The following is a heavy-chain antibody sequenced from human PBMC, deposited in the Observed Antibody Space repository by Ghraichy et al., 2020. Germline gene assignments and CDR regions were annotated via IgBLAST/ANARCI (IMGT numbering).Heavy chain of an antibody. CDR1: GYNFANYW. Sequence: GESLNISCKGSGYNFANYWIGWMRQMPGKGLEWMGIIYAGDSDTRYSPSFQGQVTISADKSFSTAYLQWTSLKASDTAMYYCARPHDSSVDYWGQGTLVTVSS. J-gene: IGHJ4*02. CDR3: ARPHDSSVDY. D-gene: IGHD3-22*01. V-gene: IGHV5-51*01. CDR2: IYAGDSDT.